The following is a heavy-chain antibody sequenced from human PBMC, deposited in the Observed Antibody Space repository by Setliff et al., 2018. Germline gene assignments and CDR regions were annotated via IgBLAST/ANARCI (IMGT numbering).Heavy chain of an antibody. CDR2: IIPIFGTA. CDR1: GGTFSSYA. D-gene: IGHD3-22*01. Sequence: GASVKVSCKASGGTFSSYAISWVRQAPGQGLEWMGGIIPIFGTANYAQKFQGRVTITTDESTSTAYMELSSLRSEDTAVYYCARGYYDSSGYLPFDYWGQGTLVTVSS. CDR3: ARGYYDSSGYLPFDY. V-gene: IGHV1-69*05. J-gene: IGHJ4*02.